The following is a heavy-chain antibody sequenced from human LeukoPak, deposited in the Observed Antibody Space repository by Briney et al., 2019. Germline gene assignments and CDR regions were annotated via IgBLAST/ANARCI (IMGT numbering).Heavy chain of an antibody. D-gene: IGHD3-22*01. Sequence: GGSLRLSCAASGFTFSSYAMRWVRQAPGKGLEWVSALIGSGNNTYYADSGDGRFTISRDNSKNTLYLQMNSLRAEDTAVYYWAKIDYDSSAYRTFDYWGQGTLVTVSS. CDR1: GFTFSSYA. V-gene: IGHV3-23*01. CDR3: AKIDYDSSAYRTFDY. J-gene: IGHJ4*02. CDR2: LIGSGNNT.